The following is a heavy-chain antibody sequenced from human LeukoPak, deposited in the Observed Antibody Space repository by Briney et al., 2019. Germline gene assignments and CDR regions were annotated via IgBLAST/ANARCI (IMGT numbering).Heavy chain of an antibody. CDR2: ISGSGGST. J-gene: IGHJ4*02. CDR1: GFTFSSYA. CDR3: VLAAAYYDILTGYYPHFDY. Sequence: GGSLRLSCAASGFTFSSYAMSWVRQAPGKGLEWVSAISGSGGSTYYADSVKGRFTISRDNSKNTLYLQMNSLRAEDTAVYYCVLAAAYYDILTGYYPHFDYWGQGTLVTVSS. V-gene: IGHV3-23*01. D-gene: IGHD3-9*01.